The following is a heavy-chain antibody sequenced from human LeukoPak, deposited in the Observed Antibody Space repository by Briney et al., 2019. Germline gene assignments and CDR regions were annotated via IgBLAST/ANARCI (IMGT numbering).Heavy chain of an antibody. V-gene: IGHV1-46*01. D-gene: IGHD3-9*01. CDR3: AKEGGYFDWPFTFDY. Sequence: ASVKVSCKASGYTFTSYYMHWVRQAPGQGLEWMGIINPSGGSTSYAQKFQGRVTMTRDMSTSTVYMELSSLRSEDTAVYYCAKEGGYFDWPFTFDYWGQGMLVTVSS. CDR2: INPSGGST. J-gene: IGHJ4*02. CDR1: GYTFTSYY.